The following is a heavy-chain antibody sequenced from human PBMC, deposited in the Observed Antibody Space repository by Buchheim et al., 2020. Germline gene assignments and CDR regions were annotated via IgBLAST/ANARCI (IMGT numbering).Heavy chain of an antibody. Sequence: QVQLQESGPGLVKPSQTLSLTCAVSGGSISSGGYSWSWIRQPPGKGLEWNGYIYYSGSTYYNPSLKSRVTISVDTSKNQFSLKLSSVTAADTAVYYCARDRYYDYYYYGMDVWGQGTT. J-gene: IGHJ6*02. V-gene: IGHV4-30-4*07. CDR1: GGSISSGGYS. CDR2: IYYSGST. D-gene: IGHD2/OR15-2a*01. CDR3: ARDRYYDYYYYGMDV.